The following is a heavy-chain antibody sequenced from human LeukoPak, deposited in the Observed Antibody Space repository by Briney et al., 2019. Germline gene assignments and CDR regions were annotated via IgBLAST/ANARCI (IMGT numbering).Heavy chain of an antibody. CDR2: ISGSGGST. J-gene: IGHJ4*02. CDR1: GFTFSSYV. CDR3: AKNPTPRIVGAHYYFDY. D-gene: IGHD1-26*01. V-gene: IGHV3-23*01. Sequence: GGSLRLSCAVSGFTFSSYVMSWVRQAPGKGLEWVSTISGSGGSTYYADSVKGRFTISRDNSRNTLYLQMNSLRAEDTAIYYCAKNPTPRIVGAHYYFDYWGQGTLVTVSS.